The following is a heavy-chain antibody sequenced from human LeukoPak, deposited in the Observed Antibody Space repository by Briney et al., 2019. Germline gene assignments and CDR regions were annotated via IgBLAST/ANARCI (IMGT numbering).Heavy chain of an antibody. CDR1: GGSISSGGYY. V-gene: IGHV4-30-2*01. J-gene: IGHJ4*02. Sequence: SETLSLTCTGSGGSISSGGYYWSWIRQPPGKGLEWIGYIYHSGSTYYNPSLKSRVTISVDRSKNQFSLKLSSVTAADTAVYYCARGSAAGGEGYWGQGTLVTVSS. CDR2: IYHSGST. D-gene: IGHD6-13*01. CDR3: ARGSAAGGEGY.